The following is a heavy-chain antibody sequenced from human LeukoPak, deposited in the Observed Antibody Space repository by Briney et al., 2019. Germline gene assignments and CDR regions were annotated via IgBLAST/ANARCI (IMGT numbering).Heavy chain of an antibody. V-gene: IGHV3-23*01. J-gene: IGHJ5*01. CDR2: ISGSGCVS. Sequence: GGSLRLSCAAPGLTFRSFAMSWGRQAPGKGLEWVSVISGSGCVSYYADSVKGRVTISRDNSKTTLYLQMNNLIGDHTVIYYCAKDPYNGLIRTFLLESWGQGSLVTVSS. CDR3: AKDPYNGLIRTFLLES. CDR1: GLTFRSFA. D-gene: IGHD3-10*01.